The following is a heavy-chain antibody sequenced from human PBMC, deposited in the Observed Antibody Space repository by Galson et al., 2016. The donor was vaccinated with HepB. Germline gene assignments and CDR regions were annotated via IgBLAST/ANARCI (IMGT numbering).Heavy chain of an antibody. D-gene: IGHD5-12*01. Sequence: VKVSCKASGYTFSSYGITWVRQAPGQGLEWMGWISTYSGNTKYAQNLQGRVTVTTDTSTSTAYMELRSLRSDDTAVYYCARGGGKWQGMDVWGQGTTVAVSS. CDR2: ISTYSGNT. CDR3: ARGGGKWQGMDV. CDR1: GYTFSSYG. J-gene: IGHJ6*02. V-gene: IGHV1-18*01.